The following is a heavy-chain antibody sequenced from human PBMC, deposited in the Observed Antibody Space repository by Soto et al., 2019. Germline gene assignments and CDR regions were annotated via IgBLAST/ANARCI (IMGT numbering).Heavy chain of an antibody. Sequence: SVKASCKATGYTFTSYTISWVRQAPGQGLEWMGRSIPILGIANYAQKFQGRVTITANKSTSTAYMELSSLRSEDTAVYYCARDQGTAMVTDYWGQGTLVTVSS. D-gene: IGHD5-18*01. J-gene: IGHJ4*02. CDR1: GYTFTSYT. CDR3: ARDQGTAMVTDY. V-gene: IGHV1-69*04. CDR2: SIPILGIA.